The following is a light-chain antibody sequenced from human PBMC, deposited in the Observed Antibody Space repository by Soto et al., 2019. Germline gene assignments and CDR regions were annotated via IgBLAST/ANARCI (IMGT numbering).Light chain of an antibody. CDR2: GAS. Sequence: EIVLTQSPGTLSLSPGERATLSCRASETVAGSYLAWYQQKPGQAPRLLIHGASTRATGIADRFSGSGSGRDFTLTISGLEPEDFAVYYCQQYGSSPLISFGQGTRLEIK. CDR3: QQYGSSPLIS. J-gene: IGKJ5*01. CDR1: ETVAGSY. V-gene: IGKV3-20*01.